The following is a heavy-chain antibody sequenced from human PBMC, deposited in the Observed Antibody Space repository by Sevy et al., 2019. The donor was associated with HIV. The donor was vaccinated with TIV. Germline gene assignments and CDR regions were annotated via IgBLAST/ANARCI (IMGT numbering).Heavy chain of an antibody. D-gene: IGHD3-3*01. V-gene: IGHV3-23*01. CDR3: AISVLRFLEWSPNDAFDI. J-gene: IGHJ3*02. CDR1: GFTFSSYA. CDR2: ISGSGGST. Sequence: GESLKISCAASGFTFSSYAMSWVRQAPGKGLEWVSAISGSGGSTYYADSVKGRFTTSRDNSKNTLYLQMNSLRAEDRTVYYCAISVLRFLEWSPNDAFDIWGQGTMVTVS.